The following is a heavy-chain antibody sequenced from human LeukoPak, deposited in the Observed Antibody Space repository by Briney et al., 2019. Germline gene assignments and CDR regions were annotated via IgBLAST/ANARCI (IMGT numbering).Heavy chain of an antibody. J-gene: IGHJ3*02. CDR2: ISSSGTTI. Sequence: GGSLRLSCVDSGFNLRSYEMNWVRQAPGQGLEWISYISSSGTTIYYADSVKGRFTISRDNAKNSLYLQMNSLRAEDTALYYCARAAAGYYDSSGYAFDIWGQGTMVTVSS. D-gene: IGHD3-22*01. CDR1: GFNLRSYE. V-gene: IGHV3-48*03. CDR3: ARAAAGYYDSSGYAFDI.